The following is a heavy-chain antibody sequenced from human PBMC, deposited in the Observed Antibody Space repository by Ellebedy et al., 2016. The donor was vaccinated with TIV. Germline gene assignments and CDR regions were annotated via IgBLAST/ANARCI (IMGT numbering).Heavy chain of an antibody. CDR2: IYHTGST. Sequence: MPSETLSLTCTVSGDSISTYYWSRIRQPPVKGLEWIGYIYHTGSTTYNPSLKSRVTISVDVSTNHFSLKLTSVTAADTAVYYCARDSQSAWFGRPRHYFDHWGQGALVTVSP. CDR1: GDSISTYY. J-gene: IGHJ4*02. CDR3: ARDSQSAWFGRPRHYFDH. D-gene: IGHD3-10*01. V-gene: IGHV4-59*01.